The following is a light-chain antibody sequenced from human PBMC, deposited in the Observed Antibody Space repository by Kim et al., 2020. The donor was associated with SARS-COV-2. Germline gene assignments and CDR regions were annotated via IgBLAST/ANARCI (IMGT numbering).Light chain of an antibody. CDR2: DAS. Sequence: EVVLTQSPATLSVSPGEGATLSCRASQSVNSNLGWYQQKPGQAPRLLIYDASARATGVPARFSGSGSGTDFTLTISRLQSEDFAVYSFHKYNNWPWTSGQGTKLVIK. V-gene: IGKV3-15*01. CDR1: QSVNSN. CDR3: HKYNNWPWT. J-gene: IGKJ1*01.